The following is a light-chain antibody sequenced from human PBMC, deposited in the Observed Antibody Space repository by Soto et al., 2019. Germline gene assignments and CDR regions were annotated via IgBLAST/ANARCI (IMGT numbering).Light chain of an antibody. CDR3: QHRSNWPPIT. CDR1: QSVXIY. V-gene: IGKV3-11*01. CDR2: DSS. J-gene: IGKJ5*01. Sequence: EIVLTQSPATLSLSPGERATLSCRXSQSVXIYLAWYQQKPGQAPRLLIYDSSNRAAGIPARFSARGSGTDFTLFISNLEPEDSAVYYCQHRSNWPPITFGQGTRLEIK.